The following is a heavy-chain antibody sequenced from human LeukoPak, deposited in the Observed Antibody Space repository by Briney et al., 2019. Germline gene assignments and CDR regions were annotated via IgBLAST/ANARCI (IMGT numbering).Heavy chain of an antibody. CDR1: GFTFSSYS. V-gene: IGHV3-21*01. D-gene: IGHD5-24*01. CDR3: ATGAGWLQYDY. J-gene: IGHJ4*02. CDR2: ISSSSSYI. Sequence: GGSLRLSCAASGFTFSSYSMNWVRQAPGKELEWVSSISSSSSYIYYADSVKGRFTISRDNSKNTLYLQMNSLRAEDTAVYYCATGAGWLQYDYWGQGTLVTVSS.